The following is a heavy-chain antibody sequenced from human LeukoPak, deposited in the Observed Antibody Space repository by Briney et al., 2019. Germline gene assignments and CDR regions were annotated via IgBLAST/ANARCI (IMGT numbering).Heavy chain of an antibody. D-gene: IGHD5-18*01. CDR2: ISGSGDST. CDR3: AKDLGYSYGYAEY. V-gene: IGHV3-23*01. Sequence: PGGSLRLPCAASGFTFSSYAMSWVRLAPGKGLEWVSAISGSGDSTYYADSVKGRFTISRDNSKNTLYLQVNSLRAEDTAVYYCAKDLGYSYGYAEYWGQGTLVTVSS. CDR1: GFTFSSYA. J-gene: IGHJ4*02.